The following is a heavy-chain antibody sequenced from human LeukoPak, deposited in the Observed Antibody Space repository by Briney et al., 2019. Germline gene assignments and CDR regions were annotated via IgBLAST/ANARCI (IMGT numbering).Heavy chain of an antibody. D-gene: IGHD6-13*01. CDR2: ISSSSSYI. V-gene: IGHV3-21*01. CDR1: ASPFHSHR. Sequence: GGSLTLSRATSASPFHSHRLNSVRPAPGTGLDQVPTISSSSSYIYYADSVKGRFTISRDNAKNSLYLQMNSLRAEDTAVYYCARVGGSSWSSTTFFDYWGQGTLVTVSS. J-gene: IGHJ4*02. CDR3: ARVGGSSWSSTTFFDY.